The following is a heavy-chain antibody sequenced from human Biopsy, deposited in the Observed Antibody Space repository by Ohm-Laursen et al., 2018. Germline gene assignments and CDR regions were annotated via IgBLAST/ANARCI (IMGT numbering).Heavy chain of an antibody. D-gene: IGHD5/OR15-5a*01. Sequence: SLRLSCAAFGFTFRAYGMHWVRLAPGKGLEWVAVISYDQITKHYADSVRGRFTISRDNSKNTLYLQVNSLRAEDTAVYYCAKDLSVYYYYGIDVWGQGTTVTVSS. CDR1: GFTFRAYG. J-gene: IGHJ6*02. CDR2: ISYDQITK. V-gene: IGHV3-30*18. CDR3: AKDLSVYYYYGIDV.